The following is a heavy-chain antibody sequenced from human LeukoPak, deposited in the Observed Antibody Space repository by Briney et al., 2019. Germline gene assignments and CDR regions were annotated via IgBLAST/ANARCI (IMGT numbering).Heavy chain of an antibody. J-gene: IGHJ5*02. V-gene: IGHV4-34*01. CDR1: GDSVRSGNFY. CDR2: INHSGST. D-gene: IGHD6-19*01. CDR3: ARSHTIAVAGTGWFDP. Sequence: SETLSLTCTVSGDSVRSGNFYWNWIRQPPGKGLEWIGEINHSGSTNYNPSLKSRVTISVDTSKNQFSLKLSSVTAADTAVYYCARSHTIAVAGTGWFDPWGQGTLVTVSS.